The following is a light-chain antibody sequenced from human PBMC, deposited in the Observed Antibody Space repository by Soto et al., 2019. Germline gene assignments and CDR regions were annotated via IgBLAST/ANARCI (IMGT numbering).Light chain of an antibody. Sequence: QSALAQPPSASGSPGQSVTISCPGTSSDVGGYDYVSWYQQHPGKAPKLMIFEVSKRPSGVPDRFSGSKSGNTASLTVSGLQAEDEADYYCSSYAGNTKGVFGTGTKVTVL. CDR2: EVS. CDR3: SSYAGNTKGV. CDR1: SSDVGGYDY. V-gene: IGLV2-8*01. J-gene: IGLJ1*01.